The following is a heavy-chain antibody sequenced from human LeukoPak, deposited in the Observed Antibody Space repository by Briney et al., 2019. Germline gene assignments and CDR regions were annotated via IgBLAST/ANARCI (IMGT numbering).Heavy chain of an antibody. V-gene: IGHV3-23*01. CDR2: ISHSGDNT. J-gene: IGHJ4*03. Sequence: GGSLRLSCAASGFIFSTYSMTWVRQAPGKGLEWVSAISHSGDNTYYADSVKGRFSISRDNSKNTLYLQMNSLRVEDTAVYYCAKDPYCTSSSCYPDYWGQGTLVTVSS. CDR3: AKDPYCTSSSCYPDY. D-gene: IGHD2-2*01. CDR1: GFIFSTYS.